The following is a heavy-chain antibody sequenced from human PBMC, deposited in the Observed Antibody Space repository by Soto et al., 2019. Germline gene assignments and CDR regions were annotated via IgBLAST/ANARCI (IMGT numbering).Heavy chain of an antibody. J-gene: IGHJ4*02. CDR1: GDSVSSNTAS. CDR2: TYFRSKWYN. D-gene: IGHD5-12*01. CDR3: AKGDNLGPKTGYAFDH. Sequence: SQTLSLTCAISGDSVSSNTASWNWIRQSPSRGPEWLGRTYFRSKWYNDYAVSVKSRIIINPDTSNNQFSLQLNSVTPEDTAVYFCAKGDNLGPKTGYAFDHWGQGIMVTVSS. V-gene: IGHV6-1*01.